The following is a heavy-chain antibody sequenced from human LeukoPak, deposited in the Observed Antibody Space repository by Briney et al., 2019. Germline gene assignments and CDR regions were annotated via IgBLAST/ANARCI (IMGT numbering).Heavy chain of an antibody. V-gene: IGHV3-21*01. CDR1: GFTFSSYT. J-gene: IGHJ6*02. CDR3: ARDRKADSSGYYLGYYYYGMDV. D-gene: IGHD3-22*01. CDR2: ISSSTSYI. Sequence: PGGSLRLSCAASGFTFSSYTMNWVRQAPGKGLEWVSSISSSTSYIYYADSVKGRFTISRDNAKNSLYLQMNSLRAEDTAVYYCARDRKADSSGYYLGYYYYGMDVWGQGTTVTVSS.